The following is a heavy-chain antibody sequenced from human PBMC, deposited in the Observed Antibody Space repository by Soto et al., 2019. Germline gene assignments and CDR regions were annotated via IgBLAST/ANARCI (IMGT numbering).Heavy chain of an antibody. D-gene: IGHD5-18*01. CDR1: GFTFDDYA. CDR3: VRSKAGYSYGTPFDY. Sequence: EVQLEESGGALVQPGRSLRLSCAASGFTFDDYAMHWVRQVLGKGLEWVSSISWNSGNIGYADSVKGRFTTSRDNAKNSLYLQMNSLRPEDTALYYCVRSKAGYSYGTPFDYWDQGTLVTVSS. CDR2: ISWNSGNI. V-gene: IGHV3-9*01. J-gene: IGHJ4*02.